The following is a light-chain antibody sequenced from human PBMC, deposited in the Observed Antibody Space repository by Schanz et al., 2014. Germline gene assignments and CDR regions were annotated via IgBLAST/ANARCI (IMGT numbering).Light chain of an antibody. CDR2: GAS. Sequence: EIVLTQSPGTLSLSPGERAPLSCRASQSVSSSFLAWYQQKPGQAPRLLIYGASSRATGVPDRFSGSGSGTDFTLTISRLEPEEFAVYYCQQYATPPREYSFGQGTKLEIK. V-gene: IGKV3-20*01. CDR1: QSVSSSF. J-gene: IGKJ2*03. CDR3: QQYATPPREYS.